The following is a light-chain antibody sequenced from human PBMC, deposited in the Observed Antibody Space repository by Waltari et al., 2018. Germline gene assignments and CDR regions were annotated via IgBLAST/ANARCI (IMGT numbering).Light chain of an antibody. CDR3: QAWDSSTGV. V-gene: IGLV3-1*01. Sequence: SYELTQPPSVSVSPGQTASIPCSGAKLGDTYACWYQQKPGPSPVLVIYQDSKRPSGIPEPFSGCNTGNTATLTISGTQAMDEADYYCQAWDSSTGVFGGGTKLTVL. J-gene: IGLJ2*01. CDR1: KLGDTY. CDR2: QDS.